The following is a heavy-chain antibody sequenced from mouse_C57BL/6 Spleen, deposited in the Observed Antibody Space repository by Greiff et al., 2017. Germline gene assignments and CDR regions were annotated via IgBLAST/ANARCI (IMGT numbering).Heavy chain of an antibody. CDR3: VREGGYDYGGYFDV. Sequence: DVKLVESGGGLVQPKGSLKLSCAASGFTFNTYAMHWVRQAPGKGLEWVARIRSKSSNYATYYADSVKDSITISRDDSQSMLYLQMNNLKTEDTAMYYCVREGGYDYGGYFDVWGTGTTVTVSS. CDR1: GFTFNTYA. J-gene: IGHJ1*03. V-gene: IGHV10-3*01. D-gene: IGHD2-4*01. CDR2: IRSKSSNYAT.